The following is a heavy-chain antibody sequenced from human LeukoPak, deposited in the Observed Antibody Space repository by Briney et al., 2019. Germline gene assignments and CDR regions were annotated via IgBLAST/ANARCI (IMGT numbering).Heavy chain of an antibody. V-gene: IGHV3-23*01. CDR3: AKDGDYCGGDCSDDY. Sequence: GGSLRLSCAPPGFTFSSYAMSWVRQAPGQGLEWVSAISGSGGSTYYADSVKGRFTISRDNFKNTLYLQMNSLRAEDTAVYYCAKDGDYCGGDCSDDYWGQGTLVTVSS. J-gene: IGHJ4*02. CDR2: ISGSGGST. CDR1: GFTFSSYA. D-gene: IGHD2-21*02.